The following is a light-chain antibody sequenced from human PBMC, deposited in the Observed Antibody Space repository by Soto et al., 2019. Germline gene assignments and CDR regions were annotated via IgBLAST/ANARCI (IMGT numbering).Light chain of an antibody. Sequence: QSVLTQPPSASGTPGQRVSISCSGSSSNIGSNYVYWYQQLPGAAPTLLIYRDNQRPSGVPARFFGSKSGSSASLAISGIRSEDEADYYCAAWDDRLSAHVFGTGTKLTVL. CDR1: SSNIGSNY. CDR3: AAWDDRLSAHV. J-gene: IGLJ1*01. V-gene: IGLV1-47*01. CDR2: RDN.